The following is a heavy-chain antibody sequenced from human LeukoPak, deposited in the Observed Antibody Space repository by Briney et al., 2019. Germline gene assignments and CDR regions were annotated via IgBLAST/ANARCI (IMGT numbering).Heavy chain of an antibody. CDR1: GGTFSSYA. CDR2: IIPILGIA. J-gene: IGHJ4*02. D-gene: IGHD6-13*01. CDR3: ARDLSLAAAAPDY. V-gene: IGHV1-69*04. Sequence: SVKVSCKASGGTFSSYAISWVRQAPGQGLEWMGRIIPILGIANYAQKFQGRVTITADKSTSTAYMELSSLRSEDTAVYYCARDLSLAAAAPDYWGQGTLVTVPS.